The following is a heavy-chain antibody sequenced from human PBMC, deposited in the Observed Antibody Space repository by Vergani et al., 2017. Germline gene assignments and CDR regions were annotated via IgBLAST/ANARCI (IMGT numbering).Heavy chain of an antibody. CDR2: ISSSSSYI. CDR1: GFTFSSYS. Sequence: EVQLLESGGGLVQPGGSLRLSCAASGFTFSSYSMNWVRQAPGKGLEWVSSISSSSSYIYYADSVKGRFTISRDNAKNSLFLQMNSLRAEDTAVYYCARGGGYSYGAAFDIWGQGTMVTVSS. CDR3: ARGGGYSYGAAFDI. D-gene: IGHD5-18*01. V-gene: IGHV3-21*01. J-gene: IGHJ3*02.